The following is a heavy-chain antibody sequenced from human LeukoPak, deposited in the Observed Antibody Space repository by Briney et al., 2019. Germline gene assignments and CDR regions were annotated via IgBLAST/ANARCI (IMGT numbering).Heavy chain of an antibody. D-gene: IGHD3-10*01. Sequence: ASVKVSCKASGYTFTSYYMHWVRPAPGQGLEWMGIINPSGGSTSYAQKFRGRVTMTRDTSTSTVYTELSSLRSEDTAVYYCARVGGSGSPTYLYFDYWGQGTLVTVSS. CDR1: GYTFTSYY. CDR3: ARVGGSGSPTYLYFDY. J-gene: IGHJ4*02. V-gene: IGHV1-46*01. CDR2: INPSGGST.